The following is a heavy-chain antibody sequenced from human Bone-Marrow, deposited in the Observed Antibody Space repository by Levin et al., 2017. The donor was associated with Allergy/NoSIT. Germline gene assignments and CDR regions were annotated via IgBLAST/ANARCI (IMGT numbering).Heavy chain of an antibody. CDR3: AREGDTYYDYIRGSYRPEFDY. D-gene: IGHD3-16*02. J-gene: IGHJ4*02. CDR2: ISSSGSTI. CDR1: GFTFSSYE. Sequence: GGSLRLSCAASGFTFSSYEMNWVRQAPGKGLEWVSYISSSGSTIYYADSVKGRFTISRDNAKNSLYLQMNSLRAEDTAVYYCAREGDTYYDYIRGSYRPEFDYWGQGTLVTVSS. V-gene: IGHV3-48*03.